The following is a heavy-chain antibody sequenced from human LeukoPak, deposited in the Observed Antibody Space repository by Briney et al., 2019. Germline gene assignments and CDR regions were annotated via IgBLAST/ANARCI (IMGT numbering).Heavy chain of an antibody. D-gene: IGHD3-9*01. CDR3: AKVGIRYFDWLGVHYFDY. Sequence: GGSLRLSCAASGFTFSNAWMSWVRQAPGKGLEWVSAISGSGGSTYYADSVKGRFTISRDNSKNTLYLQMNSLRAEDTAVYYCAKVGIRYFDWLGVHYFDYWGQGTLVTVSS. CDR2: ISGSGGST. CDR1: GFTFSNAW. J-gene: IGHJ4*01. V-gene: IGHV3-23*01.